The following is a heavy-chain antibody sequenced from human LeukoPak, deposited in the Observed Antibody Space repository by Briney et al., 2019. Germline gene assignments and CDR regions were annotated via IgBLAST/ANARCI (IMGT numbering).Heavy chain of an antibody. Sequence: SETLSLTCAVYGGSFSGYYWSWIRQPPGKGLEWIGEINHSGSTNYNPSLKSRVTISVDTSKNQFSLKLSSVTAADTAVYYCARRGYSSGWLGYWGQGTLVTVSS. J-gene: IGHJ4*02. D-gene: IGHD6-19*01. CDR1: GGSFSGYY. V-gene: IGHV4-34*01. CDR2: INHSGST. CDR3: ARRGYSSGWLGY.